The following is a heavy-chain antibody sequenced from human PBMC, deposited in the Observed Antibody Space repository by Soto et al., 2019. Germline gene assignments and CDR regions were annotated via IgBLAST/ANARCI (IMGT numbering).Heavy chain of an antibody. J-gene: IGHJ3*02. Sequence: ASVKVSCKASGYTFTGYYMHWVRQAPGQGLEWMGWINPNSGDTNYAQKFQGRVTMTRDTSISTAYMELSRLRSDDTAVYYCARRPIYCGGDCYSGAFDIWGQGTMVTVSS. CDR2: INPNSGDT. D-gene: IGHD2-21*02. V-gene: IGHV1-2*02. CDR1: GYTFTGYY. CDR3: ARRPIYCGGDCYSGAFDI.